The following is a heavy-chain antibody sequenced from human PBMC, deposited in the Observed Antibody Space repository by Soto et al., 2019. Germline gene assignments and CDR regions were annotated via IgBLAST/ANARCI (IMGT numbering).Heavy chain of an antibody. CDR2: INIVGGNT. J-gene: IGHJ4*02. Sequence: AGALIPSCASPGFTFSNYVIRWVRQAPGKALEWVSSINIVGGNTNYADSVRGRFTMSRDDSKNTVFLQMNSLRSEDTAIYYCTKNYYFDSWGQGTLVTVSS. CDR3: TKNYYFDS. CDR1: GFTFSNYV. V-gene: IGHV3-23*01.